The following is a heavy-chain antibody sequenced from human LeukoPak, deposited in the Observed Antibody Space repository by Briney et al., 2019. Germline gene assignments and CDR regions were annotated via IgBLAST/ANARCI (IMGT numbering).Heavy chain of an antibody. J-gene: IGHJ4*02. CDR3: ARVDTLGSS. V-gene: IGHV3-48*03. CDR1: GFTFSSYE. Sequence: PGGSLRLSCAASGFTFSSYEMNWVRQAPGKGLEWVSYISSSGSTIYYADSVKGRFTISRVNAKNSLYLQMNSLRAEDTAVYYCARVDTLGSSWGQGTLVTVSS. D-gene: IGHD6-13*01. CDR2: ISSSGSTI.